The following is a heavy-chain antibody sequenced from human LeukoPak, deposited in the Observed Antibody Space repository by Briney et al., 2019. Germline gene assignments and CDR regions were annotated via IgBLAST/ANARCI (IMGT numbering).Heavy chain of an antibody. CDR2: ISSGSSAI. CDR3: ARTYYDILTGYNPYFDY. J-gene: IGHJ4*02. Sequence: GGSLRLSCEASGFTFTTYSMTWVRQAPGKGLEWVSIISSGSSAIFSADALKGRSTISRDNAKNFLYLQMNSLRAEDTAVYYCARTYYDILTGYNPYFDYWGQGILVTVSS. D-gene: IGHD3-9*01. CDR1: GFTFTTYS. V-gene: IGHV3-21*01.